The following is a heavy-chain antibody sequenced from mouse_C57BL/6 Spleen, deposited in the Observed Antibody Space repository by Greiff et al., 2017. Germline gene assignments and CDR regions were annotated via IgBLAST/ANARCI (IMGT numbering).Heavy chain of an antibody. CDR1: GFTFSDYG. CDR3: ARRDYYGSRGYFDY. V-gene: IGHV5-17*01. D-gene: IGHD1-1*01. CDR2: ISSGSSTI. J-gene: IGHJ2*01. Sequence: EVMLVESGGGLVKPGGSLKLSCAASGFTFSDYGMHWVRQAPEKGLEWVAYISSGSSTIYYADTVKGRFTISRDNAKNTLFLQMTSLRSEDTAMYYCARRDYYGSRGYFDYWGQGTTLTVSS.